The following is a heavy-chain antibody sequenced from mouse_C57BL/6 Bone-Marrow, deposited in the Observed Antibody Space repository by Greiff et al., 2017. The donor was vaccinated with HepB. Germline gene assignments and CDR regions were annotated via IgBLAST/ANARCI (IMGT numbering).Heavy chain of an antibody. V-gene: IGHV1-80*01. Sequence: QVQLQQSGAELVKPGASVKISCKASGYAFSSYWMNWVKQRPGKGLEWIGQIYPGDGDTNYNGKFKGKATLTADKSSSTAYMQLSSLTSEDSAVYFCARWNTTVVAGDYWGQGTTLTVSS. J-gene: IGHJ2*01. CDR2: IYPGDGDT. CDR3: ARWNTTVVAGDY. CDR1: GYAFSSYW. D-gene: IGHD1-1*01.